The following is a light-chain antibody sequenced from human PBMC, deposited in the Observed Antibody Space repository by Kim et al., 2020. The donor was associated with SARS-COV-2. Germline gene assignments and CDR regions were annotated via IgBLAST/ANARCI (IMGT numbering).Light chain of an antibody. V-gene: IGKV3-15*01. Sequence: EIVMTQSPATLSVSPGERATLSCRASQSVSSNLAWYQQKPGQAPRLLIYGSSTRATGIPARFSGSGSGTEFTLTISSLQSEDCAVYYCKQYNNKPTLTFGGGTKVDIK. CDR3: KQYNNKPTLT. CDR1: QSVSSN. J-gene: IGKJ4*01. CDR2: GSS.